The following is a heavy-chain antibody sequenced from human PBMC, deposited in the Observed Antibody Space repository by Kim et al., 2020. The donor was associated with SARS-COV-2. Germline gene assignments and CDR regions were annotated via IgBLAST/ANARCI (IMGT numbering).Heavy chain of an antibody. Sequence: SVKVSCKASGGTFSSYAISWVRQAPGQGLEWMGGIIPIFGTANYAQKFQGRVTITADESTSTAYMELSSLRSEDTAVYYCARGLVLEPSENYYYGMDVWGQGTTVTVSS. CDR3: ARGLVLEPSENYYYGMDV. J-gene: IGHJ6*02. CDR1: GGTFSSYA. V-gene: IGHV1-69*13. D-gene: IGHD1-1*01. CDR2: IIPIFGTA.